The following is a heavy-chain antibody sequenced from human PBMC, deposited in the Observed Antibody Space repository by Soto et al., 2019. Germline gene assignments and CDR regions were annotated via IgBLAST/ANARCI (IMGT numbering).Heavy chain of an antibody. CDR3: ASGLTTADY. V-gene: IGHV3-7*01. D-gene: IGHD4-17*01. CDR1: GFTFRGYW. J-gene: IGHJ4*02. CDR2: IIQDGSGK. Sequence: GGSLRLSCAASGFTFRGYWMSWVRQAPGKGLEWVANIIQDGSGKYYADSVKGRFTISRDNANNSVYLQMNSLRAEDTAVYYCASGLTTADYWGQGTLVTVSS.